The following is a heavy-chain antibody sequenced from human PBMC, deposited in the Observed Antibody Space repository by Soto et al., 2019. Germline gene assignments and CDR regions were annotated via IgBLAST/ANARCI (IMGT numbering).Heavy chain of an antibody. CDR2: IYYSGST. Sequence: PSETLSLTCTVSGGSISSGDYYWSWIRQPPGKGLEWIGYIYYSGSTYYNPSLKSRVTISVDTSKNQFSLKLRSVTAVDTAVYYCARDMNYYDSSGHYAGDAFDIWGQGTMVTVSS. J-gene: IGHJ3*02. V-gene: IGHV4-30-4*01. CDR3: ARDMNYYDSSGHYAGDAFDI. D-gene: IGHD3-22*01. CDR1: GGSISSGDYY.